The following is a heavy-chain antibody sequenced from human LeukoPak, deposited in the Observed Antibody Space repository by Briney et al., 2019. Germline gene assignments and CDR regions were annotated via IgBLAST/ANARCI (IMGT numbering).Heavy chain of an antibody. J-gene: IGHJ6*03. Sequence: GGSLRLSCAASGFTFSSYEMNWVRQAPGKGLEWVSYISSSGSTIYYADSVKGRFTISRDNAKNSLYLQMNSLRAEDTAVYYCAKADGGQWPSSYYYYYMDVWGKGTTVTVSS. D-gene: IGHD6-19*01. CDR3: AKADGGQWPSSYYYYYMDV. CDR1: GFTFSSYE. V-gene: IGHV3-48*03. CDR2: ISSSGSTI.